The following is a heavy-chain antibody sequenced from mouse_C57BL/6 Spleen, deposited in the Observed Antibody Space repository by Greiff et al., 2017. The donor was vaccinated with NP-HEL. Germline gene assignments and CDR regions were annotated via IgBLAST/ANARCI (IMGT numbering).Heavy chain of an antibody. V-gene: IGHV1-4*01. CDR1: GYTFTSYT. D-gene: IGHD1-1*01. CDR2: INPSSGYT. Sequence: VKLQESGAELARPGASVKMSCKASGYTFTSYTMHWVKQRPGQGLEWIGYINPSSGYTKYNQKFKDKATLTADKSSSTAYMQLSSLTSEDSAVYYCAREGNRYGSNAMDYWGQGTSVTVSS. J-gene: IGHJ4*01. CDR3: AREGNRYGSNAMDY.